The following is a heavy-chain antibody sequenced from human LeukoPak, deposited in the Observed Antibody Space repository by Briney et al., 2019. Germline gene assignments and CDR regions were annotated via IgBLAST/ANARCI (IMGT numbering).Heavy chain of an antibody. V-gene: IGHV1-8*03. D-gene: IGHD3-3*01. J-gene: IGHJ6*03. Sequence: ASVKVSCKASGYTFTSYDINWVRQATGQGLEWMGWMNPNSGNTGYAQKFQGRVTITRNTSISTAYMELSSLRSEDTAVYYCARGGYDFWSGYSRFGALYYMDVWGKETTVTVSS. CDR3: ARGGYDFWSGYSRFGALYYMDV. CDR2: MNPNSGNT. CDR1: GYTFTSYD.